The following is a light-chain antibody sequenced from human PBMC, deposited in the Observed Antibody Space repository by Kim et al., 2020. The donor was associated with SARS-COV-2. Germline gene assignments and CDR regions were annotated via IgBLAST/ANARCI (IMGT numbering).Light chain of an antibody. CDR2: GAS. CDR3: QEYNNWKT. Sequence: ETLLTQSPATLSVSPGERATLSCRASQSVSTNLAWYQQKPGQAPRLLIYGASTRATGVPARFSGSGSGTEFTLTVSSLQSEDFAVYYCQEYNNWKTFGGGTKVDIK. J-gene: IGKJ4*01. V-gene: IGKV3-15*01. CDR1: QSVSTN.